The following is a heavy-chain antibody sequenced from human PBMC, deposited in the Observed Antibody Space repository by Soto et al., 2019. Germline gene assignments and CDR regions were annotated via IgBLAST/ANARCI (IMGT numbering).Heavy chain of an antibody. CDR3: ARGNGDYVGDYFDY. V-gene: IGHV3-48*03. Sequence: EVQLVESGGGLVQPGGSLRLSCAASGFTFSSYEMNWVRQAPGKGLEWVSYISSSGSTIYYADSVKGRFTISRDNAKNSLYLQMNSLRAEDTAVYYCARGNGDYVGDYFDYWGQGTLVTVSS. CDR2: ISSSGSTI. J-gene: IGHJ4*02. D-gene: IGHD4-17*01. CDR1: GFTFSSYE.